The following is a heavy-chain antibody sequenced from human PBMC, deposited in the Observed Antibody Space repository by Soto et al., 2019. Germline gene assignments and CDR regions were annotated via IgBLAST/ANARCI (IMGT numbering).Heavy chain of an antibody. V-gene: IGHV1-2*02. CDR3: ARGVGSGSQKRYDS. J-gene: IGHJ4*02. Sequence: ASVKVSCKASGYKFTDYYLHWVRQAPGQGLEWMGWINPNSGGTNYAQKFQGRVTLTRDTSISTVHMSLSTLTSGDTAVYYCARGVGSGSQKRYDSWGQGALVTVSS. CDR1: GYKFTDYY. CDR2: INPNSGGT. D-gene: IGHD1-26*01.